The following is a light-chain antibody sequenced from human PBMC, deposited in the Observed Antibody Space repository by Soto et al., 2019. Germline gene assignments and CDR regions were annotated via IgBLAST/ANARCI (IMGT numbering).Light chain of an antibody. J-gene: IGKJ2*01. CDR3: QQSYSAPYT. CDR2: AAA. Sequence: DIQVTQSPSSLSASVGDTVTITCRARQSITSYLNWYQQKPGKPPKLLIFAAASLESGVPSRFSGSASETYLTLTISNLQPEDFATYYCQQSYSAPYTFGQGTKLEI. V-gene: IGKV1-39*01. CDR1: QSITSY.